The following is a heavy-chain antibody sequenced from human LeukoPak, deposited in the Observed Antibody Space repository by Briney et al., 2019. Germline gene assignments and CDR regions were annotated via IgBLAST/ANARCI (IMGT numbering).Heavy chain of an antibody. D-gene: IGHD3-10*01. V-gene: IGHV3-23*01. Sequence: TGGSLRLSCEASGFTFNTHWMSWVRQAPGKGLERVSTTGLESVHTLCADSVQGRFTVSRDNSRNTLDLQMDNLTVDDTAIYYCVRGDDIGKHPTRAYYFDIWGQGTLVSVSS. CDR3: VRGDDIGKHPTRAYYFDI. J-gene: IGHJ4*02. CDR2: TGLESVHT. CDR1: GFTFNTHW.